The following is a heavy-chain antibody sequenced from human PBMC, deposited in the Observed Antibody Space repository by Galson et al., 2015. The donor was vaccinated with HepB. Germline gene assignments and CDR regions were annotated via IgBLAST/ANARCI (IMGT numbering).Heavy chain of an antibody. V-gene: IGHV1-69*13. Sequence: SVKVSCKASGGTFSSYAISWVRQAPGQGLEWMGGIIPIFGTANYAQKFQGRVTITADESTSTAYMELSSLRSEDTAVYYCAREGSTVTTFHLLYYGMDVWGQGTTVTVSS. CDR2: IIPIFGTA. J-gene: IGHJ6*02. D-gene: IGHD4-17*01. CDR3: AREGSTVTTFHLLYYGMDV. CDR1: GGTFSSYA.